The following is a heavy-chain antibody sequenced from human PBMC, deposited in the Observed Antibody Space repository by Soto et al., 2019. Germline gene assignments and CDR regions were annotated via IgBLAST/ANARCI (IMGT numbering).Heavy chain of an antibody. CDR2: IYYSGST. CDR3: ARDSYDSSGSDY. V-gene: IGHV4-30-4*01. J-gene: IGHJ4*02. Sequence: QVQLQESGPGLVKPSQTLSLTCTVSGGSVSSGDYYWSWIRHPPGKGLEWIGYIYYSGSTYDNPSLKSRVTISVDTSKNQFSLKLSSVTDADTAVYYCARDSYDSSGSDYWGQGTLVTVSS. D-gene: IGHD3-22*01. CDR1: GGSVSSGDYY.